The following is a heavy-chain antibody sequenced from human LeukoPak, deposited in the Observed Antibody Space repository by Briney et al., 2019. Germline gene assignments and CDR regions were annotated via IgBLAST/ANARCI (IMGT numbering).Heavy chain of an antibody. J-gene: IGHJ3*01. CDR2: ISSGSSAI. V-gene: IGHV3-48*01. CDR3: VRAPTWSGPFDL. CDR1: GFTFRTSS. Sequence: PGGSLRLSCAASGFTFRTSSMNWVRQAPGRGLEWISYISSGSSAIYYADSLKGRFTVSRDNARNSLYLQMNRLRAEDTAVYYCVRAPTWSGPFDLWGQGTMVTVSS. D-gene: IGHD2-15*01.